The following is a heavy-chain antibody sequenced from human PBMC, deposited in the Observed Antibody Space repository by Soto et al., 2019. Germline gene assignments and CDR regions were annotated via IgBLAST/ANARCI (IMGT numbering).Heavy chain of an antibody. J-gene: IGHJ4*02. CDR3: ARGGRKWLLLYFYY. CDR2: INHSGST. Sequence: SETLSLTCAVYGGSFSGYCWSWIRQPPGKGLEWVGEINHSGSTNYNPSLKSRVTISVAMSKNQYSLKLSSVTAADTATYYYARGGRKWLLLYFYYCGQGTLVTVSS. V-gene: IGHV4-34*01. CDR1: GGSFSGYC. D-gene: IGHD3-22*01.